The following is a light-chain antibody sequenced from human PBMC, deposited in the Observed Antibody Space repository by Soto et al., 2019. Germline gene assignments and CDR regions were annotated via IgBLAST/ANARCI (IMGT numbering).Light chain of an antibody. Sequence: EIVLTQSPGTLFLSTGERATLSCRASQSISSSYLFWYQQKPGQAPRLLIYGASTRASGIPDRFSGSGCGTDFTLTISSLEPEDFAVYFCQQFGNSRTFGQWTKVEIK. V-gene: IGKV3-20*01. CDR2: GAS. CDR3: QQFGNSRT. J-gene: IGKJ1*01. CDR1: QSISSSY.